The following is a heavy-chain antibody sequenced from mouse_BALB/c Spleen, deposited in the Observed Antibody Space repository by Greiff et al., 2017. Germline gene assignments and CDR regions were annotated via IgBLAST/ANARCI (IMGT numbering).Heavy chain of an antibody. CDR1: GFTFSSYA. CDR3: ARDGGNAMDY. J-gene: IGHJ4*01. V-gene: IGHV5-9-4*01. Sequence: DVKLVESGGGLVKPGGSLKLSCAASGFTFSSYAMSWVRQSPEKRLEWVAEISSGGSYTYYPDTVTGRFTISRDNAKNTLYLEMSSLRSEDTAMYYCARDGGNAMDYWGQGTSVTVSS. CDR2: ISSGGSYT.